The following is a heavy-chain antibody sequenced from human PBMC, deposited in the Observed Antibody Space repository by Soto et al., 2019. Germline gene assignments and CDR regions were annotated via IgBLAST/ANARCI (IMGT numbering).Heavy chain of an antibody. CDR1: TLSGFS. V-gene: IGHV3-21*01. CDR2: VTRSPTSM. Sequence: TLSGFSMNCVRQGPGTRLAWVSCVTRSPTSMFYADSVKGRFTISRDDADDTLFLQINSLRADDTAVYYCAREADFASSGYVLDCWDMGTLVAVSS. D-gene: IGHD3-22*01. J-gene: IGHJ4*02. CDR3: AREADFASSGYVLDC.